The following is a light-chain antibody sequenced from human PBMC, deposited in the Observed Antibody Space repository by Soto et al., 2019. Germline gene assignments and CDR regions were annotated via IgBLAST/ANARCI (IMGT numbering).Light chain of an antibody. CDR1: ISDVGTYKY. J-gene: IGLJ2*01. CDR3: SSYTSRSTPV. Sequence: QSALTQPASVSGSPGQSITISCTGTISDVGTYKYVSWYQQHPGKAPKLMIYEVSNRPSGVSNRFSGSKSGNTASLTIAGLQAEDEADYYCSSYTSRSTPVFGGGTKVTVL. CDR2: EVS. V-gene: IGLV2-14*03.